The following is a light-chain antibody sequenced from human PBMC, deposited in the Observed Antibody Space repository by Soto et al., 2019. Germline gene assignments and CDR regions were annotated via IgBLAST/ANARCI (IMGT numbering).Light chain of an antibody. CDR3: QQYNIWPPYT. Sequence: EIVMTQSPATLSVSPGERATLYCKASQRISSNLAWYQQKPGRPPRLLIYGASTRATGISARFSGSGSGTEFTLTISGLQSEDFALYYCQQYNIWPPYTFGQGTKVEIK. V-gene: IGKV3-15*01. CDR2: GAS. J-gene: IGKJ2*01. CDR1: QRISSN.